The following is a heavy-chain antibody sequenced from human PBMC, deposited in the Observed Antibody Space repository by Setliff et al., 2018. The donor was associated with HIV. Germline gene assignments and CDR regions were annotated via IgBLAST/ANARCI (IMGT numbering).Heavy chain of an antibody. CDR3: ARDCSSTSCPGSFNYYYYYYYMDV. J-gene: IGHJ6*03. CDR2: LASYNDDA. CDR1: GYTFTNYG. V-gene: IGHV1-18*01. D-gene: IGHD2-2*01. Sequence: ASVKVSCKASGYTFTNYGITWVRQAPGHGLEWMGWLASYNDDANYAQNLQGRVTMTTDKSTSTAYMELRSLRSDDTAVYYCARDCSSTSCPGSFNYYYYYYYMDVWGKGTTVTVSS.